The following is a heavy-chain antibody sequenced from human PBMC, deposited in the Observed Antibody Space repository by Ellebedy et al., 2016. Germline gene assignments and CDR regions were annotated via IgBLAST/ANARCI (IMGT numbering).Heavy chain of an antibody. D-gene: IGHD6-6*01. CDR1: GFTFSLYG. CDR3: ARHGSGSSPIDH. J-gene: IGHJ4*02. Sequence: GGSLRLSXAASGFTFSLYGMHWVRQAPGKGLEWVAVIWDDGSHKYYRDSVKGRFSISRDNSTNTLYLQMNNLRAEDTAVYYCARHGSGSSPIDHWGEGTLVTVSS. V-gene: IGHV3-33*01. CDR2: IWDDGSHK.